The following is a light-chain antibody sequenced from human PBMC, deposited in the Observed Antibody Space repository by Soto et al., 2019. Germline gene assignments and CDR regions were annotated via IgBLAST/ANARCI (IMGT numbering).Light chain of an antibody. J-gene: IGKJ1*01. Sequence: EIVLTQSPGTLSLSPGERATLSCRASQSVSRSYLAWYQQKPGQAPRLLIYGASNRASGIPDRFSGSGSGTDFTLTISRLEPEDFAVYYCHQYDKLPRTFGQGTKVEIK. CDR2: GAS. CDR3: HQYDKLPRT. V-gene: IGKV3-20*01. CDR1: QSVSRSY.